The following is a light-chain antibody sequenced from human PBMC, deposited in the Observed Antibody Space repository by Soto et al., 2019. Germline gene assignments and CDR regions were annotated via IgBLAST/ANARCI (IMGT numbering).Light chain of an antibody. CDR1: SSNIGSNY. V-gene: IGLV1-47*01. Sequence: QSVLTQPPSASGTPGQRVTISCSGSSSNIGSNYVFWYQHLPGTAPKLLIYRNNQRPSGVPDRFSGSKSGTSASLAISGLRSEDETAYYCAAWDDILSGVVFGGGTKLTVL. J-gene: IGLJ2*01. CDR2: RNN. CDR3: AAWDDILSGVV.